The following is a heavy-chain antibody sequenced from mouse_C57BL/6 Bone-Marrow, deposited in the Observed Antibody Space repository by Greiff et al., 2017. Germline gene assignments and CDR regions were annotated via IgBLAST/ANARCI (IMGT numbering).Heavy chain of an antibody. CDR2: IYPGDGDT. Sequence: QVQLKESGPELVKPGASVKISCKASGYAFSSSWMNWVKQRPGKGLEWIGRIYPGDGDTTYNGKFKGKATLTADKSASTAYMQLSSLTSADSAVYFCARGGYDAWFAYWGQGTLVTVSA. CDR1: GYAFSSSW. D-gene: IGHD2-2*01. J-gene: IGHJ3*01. V-gene: IGHV1-82*01. CDR3: ARGGYDAWFAY.